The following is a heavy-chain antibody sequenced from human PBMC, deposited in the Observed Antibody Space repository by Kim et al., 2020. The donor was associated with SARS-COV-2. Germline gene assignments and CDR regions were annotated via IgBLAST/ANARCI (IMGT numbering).Heavy chain of an antibody. D-gene: IGHD6-19*01. Sequence: GGSLRLSCAASGFTFSSYGMHWVRQAPGKGLEWVAVISYDGNNKYYADSVKGRFTISRDNSKNTLYLQMNSLRAEDTAVYYCAKDLGQCASHYSSGCHTFDYWGQGTLVTVSS. CDR3: AKDLGQCASHYSSGCHTFDY. CDR1: GFTFSSYG. J-gene: IGHJ4*02. V-gene: IGHV3-30*18. CDR2: ISYDGNNK.